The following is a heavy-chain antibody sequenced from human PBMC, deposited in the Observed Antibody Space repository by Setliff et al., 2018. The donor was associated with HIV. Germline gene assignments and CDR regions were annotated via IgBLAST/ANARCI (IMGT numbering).Heavy chain of an antibody. J-gene: IGHJ4*02. CDR2: IYWDEDT. CDR1: GFTFATSGVG. V-gene: IGHV2-5*02. Sequence: KSGPTLVNPGQTLTLTCTFSGFTFATSGVGVAWIRQPPGEALEWLALIYWDEDTRYSPSLKDRLTITNDTSKNQVVLTMTNMDPLDTATYFCAHVSFFRTVYFGSWGQGTLVTVSS. CDR3: AHVSFFRTVYFGS.